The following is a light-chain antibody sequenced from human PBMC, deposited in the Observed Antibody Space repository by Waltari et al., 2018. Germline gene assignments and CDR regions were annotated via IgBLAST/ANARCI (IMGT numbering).Light chain of an antibody. Sequence: EIVLTQSPATLSLSPGERATLSCWASQSVSGHLAWYQQKPGQAPRLLIHGASSRATGIPARFSGSGSGTDFTLTISSLEPEDFAVYYCQQRSNWPPYTFGQGTKLEIK. CDR3: QQRSNWPPYT. V-gene: IGKV3-11*01. CDR2: GAS. J-gene: IGKJ2*01. CDR1: QSVSGH.